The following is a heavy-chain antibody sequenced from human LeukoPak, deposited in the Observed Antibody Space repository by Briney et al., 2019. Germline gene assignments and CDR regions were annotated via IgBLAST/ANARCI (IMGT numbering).Heavy chain of an antibody. CDR1: GFTFSDHY. CDR3: AIGSDHYDSSGYYSGILALAY. V-gene: IGHV3-72*01. CDR2: IRNKAKSYTT. Sequence: GGSLRLSCAASGFTFSDHYMDWVRQAPGKGLEWVGRIRNKAKSYTTEYAASVKGRFTISRDDSKNSLYLYLQMNSLKTEDTAVYYCAIGSDHYDSSGYYSGILALAYWGQGTLVTVSS. D-gene: IGHD3-22*01. J-gene: IGHJ4*02.